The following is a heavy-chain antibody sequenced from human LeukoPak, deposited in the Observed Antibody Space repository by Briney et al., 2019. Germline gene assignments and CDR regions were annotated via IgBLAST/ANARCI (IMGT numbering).Heavy chain of an antibody. CDR3: ARRAVAGIPLGY. CDR1: GGSFSGYY. D-gene: IGHD6-19*01. CDR2: INHSGGT. J-gene: IGHJ4*02. Sequence: SETLSLTCAVYGGSFSGYYWSWIRQPPGKGLVWIGEINHSGGTNYNPSLKSRVTISVDTSKNQFSLKLSSVTAADTAVYYCARRAVAGIPLGYWGQGTLVTVSS. V-gene: IGHV4-34*01.